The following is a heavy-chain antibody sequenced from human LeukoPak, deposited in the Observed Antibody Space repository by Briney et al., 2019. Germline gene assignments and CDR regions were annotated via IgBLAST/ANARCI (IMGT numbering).Heavy chain of an antibody. V-gene: IGHV3-48*03. J-gene: IGHJ6*04. CDR3: VELGITMIGGV. Sequence: GGSLTLSCAASGFTFSSYEMNWVRQAPGKGLEWVSYISSSGSTIYYADSVKGRFTISRDNAKNSLYLQMNSLRAEDTAVYYCVELGITMIGGVWGKGTTVTISS. CDR1: GFTFSSYE. D-gene: IGHD3-10*02. CDR2: ISSSGSTI.